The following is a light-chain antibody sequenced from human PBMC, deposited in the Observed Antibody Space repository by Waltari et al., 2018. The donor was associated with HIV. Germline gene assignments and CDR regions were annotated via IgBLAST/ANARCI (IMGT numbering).Light chain of an antibody. CDR1: QSISSSD. Sequence: EIVLTQSPGTLSLSPGERATLSCRASQSISSSDLAWYQQKPGQAPRLLIYGASSGATGSPDRFSGSGSGTDFTLTISRLEPEDFAVYYCQQYGNSPLTFGGGTKVEIK. V-gene: IGKV3-20*01. CDR2: GAS. J-gene: IGKJ4*01. CDR3: QQYGNSPLT.